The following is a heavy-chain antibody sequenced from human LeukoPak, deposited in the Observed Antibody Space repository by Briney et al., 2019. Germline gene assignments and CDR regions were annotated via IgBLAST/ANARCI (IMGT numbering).Heavy chain of an antibody. CDR2: IYNGGST. D-gene: IGHD6-19*01. Sequence: PGGSLRLSCAASGFTVSSNYMNWVRQAPGRGLEWVSLIYNGGSTYYADSVRGRFTVSRDNSKNTLYPQLYNLRAEDTAVYYCARESSGWAAFDIWGQGTMVTVSS. CDR1: GFTVSSNY. V-gene: IGHV3-53*01. J-gene: IGHJ3*02. CDR3: ARESSGWAAFDI.